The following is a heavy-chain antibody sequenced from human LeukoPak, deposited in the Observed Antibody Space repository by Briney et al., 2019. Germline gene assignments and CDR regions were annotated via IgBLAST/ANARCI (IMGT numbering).Heavy chain of an antibody. CDR1: GYTFTGYY. Sequence: ASVKVSCKASGYTFTGYYMHWVRQAPGQGLGWMGGIIPIFGTANYAQKFQGRVTITTDESTSTAYMELSSLRSEDTAVYYCARAWELLPPWFDPWGQGTLVTVSS. J-gene: IGHJ5*02. V-gene: IGHV1-69*05. CDR3: ARAWELLPPWFDP. D-gene: IGHD1-26*01. CDR2: IIPIFGTA.